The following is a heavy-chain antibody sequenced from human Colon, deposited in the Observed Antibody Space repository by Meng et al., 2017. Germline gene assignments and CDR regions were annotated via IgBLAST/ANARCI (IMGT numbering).Heavy chain of an antibody. CDR2: VNTKTGKP. CDR1: SFTLTDNYA. J-gene: IGHJ4*02. CDR3: ARGPQSLGFDY. V-gene: IGHV7-4-1*02. D-gene: IGHD3-10*01. Sequence: QVELVQSGSAVKKPRASVNLSCNTSSFTLTDNYAINWVRQAPGQGLEWVGWVNTKTGKPRHAQDFTGRFVVSLDTSLSTSFLEISNLRADDTAVYYCARGPQSLGFDYWGQGTLVTVSS.